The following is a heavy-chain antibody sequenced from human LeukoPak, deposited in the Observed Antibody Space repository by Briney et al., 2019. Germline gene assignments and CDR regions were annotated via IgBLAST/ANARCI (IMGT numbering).Heavy chain of an antibody. CDR3: ARDVYCSSTTCSYYFDY. Sequence: SVKVSCKASGGTFSSSAISWVRQAPGQGLEWMGGIIPIFGTANYAQKFQGRATITADESMSTAYMELSSLRSEDTAVYYCARDVYCSSTTCSYYFDYWGQGTLVTVSS. D-gene: IGHD2-2*01. CDR1: GGTFSSSA. V-gene: IGHV1-69*13. J-gene: IGHJ4*02. CDR2: IIPIFGTA.